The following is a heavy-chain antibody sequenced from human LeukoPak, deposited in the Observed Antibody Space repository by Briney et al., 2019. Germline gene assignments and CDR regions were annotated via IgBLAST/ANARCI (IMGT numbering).Heavy chain of an antibody. CDR2: IYYSGST. J-gene: IGHJ4*02. CDR3: ARPYYYGSGSGPLFDY. Sequence: SETLSLTCTVSGGSISSYYWSWIRQPPGKGLEWIGYIYYSGSTNYNPSLKSRVTISVDTSKNQFSLKLSSVTAADTAVYYCARPYYYGSGSGPLFDYWGQGTLVTVSS. V-gene: IGHV4-59*01. CDR1: GGSISSYY. D-gene: IGHD3-10*01.